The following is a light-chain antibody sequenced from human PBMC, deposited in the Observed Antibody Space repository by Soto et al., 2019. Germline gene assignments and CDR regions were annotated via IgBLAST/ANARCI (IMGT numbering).Light chain of an antibody. CDR1: QSISSW. CDR2: DAS. Sequence: DIQMTQSPSTLSASVADRVTITCRASQSISSWLAWYQQKPGKAPKLMIYDASSLESGVPSRFSGSGSGTEFTLTISSLQPDDFATYYCQQYNSYSLTLGQGTKVDIK. J-gene: IGKJ1*01. CDR3: QQYNSYSLT. V-gene: IGKV1-5*01.